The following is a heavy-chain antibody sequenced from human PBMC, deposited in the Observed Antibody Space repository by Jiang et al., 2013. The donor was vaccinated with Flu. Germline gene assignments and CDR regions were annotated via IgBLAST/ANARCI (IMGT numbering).Heavy chain of an antibody. Sequence: EVKKPGESLKISCVGSGYSFPNFWIGWVRQMPGKGLEWMGIIYPGDSDTRYSPSFEGQVTISADKSISTAYLQWSSLKASDTAMYYCARLGAYCSGCSDAFDIWGQGTMVTVSS. CDR2: IYPGDSDT. D-gene: IGHD2-15*01. CDR3: ARLGAYCSGCSDAFDI. J-gene: IGHJ3*02. V-gene: IGHV5-51*01. CDR1: GYSFPNFW.